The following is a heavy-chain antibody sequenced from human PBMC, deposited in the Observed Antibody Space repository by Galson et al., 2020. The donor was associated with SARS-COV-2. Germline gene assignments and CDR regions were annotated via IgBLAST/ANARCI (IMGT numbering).Heavy chain of an antibody. CDR2: IKQDGSEK. Sequence: GESLKISCAASGFTFSSYWMSWVRQAPGKGLEWVANIKQDGSEKYYVDSVKGRFTISRDNAKNSLYLQMNSLRAEDTAVYYCARALYSSSWTYYCYYYGMDVWGQGTTVTVSS. CDR1: GFTFSSYW. J-gene: IGHJ6*02. D-gene: IGHD6-13*01. V-gene: IGHV3-7*03. CDR3: ARALYSSSWTYYCYYYGMDV.